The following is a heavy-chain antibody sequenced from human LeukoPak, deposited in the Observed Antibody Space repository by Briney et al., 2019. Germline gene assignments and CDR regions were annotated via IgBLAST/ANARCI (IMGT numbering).Heavy chain of an antibody. J-gene: IGHJ6*03. V-gene: IGHV3-74*01. CDR2: INTDGSST. CDR3: ANGALRLYYIDV. CDR1: GFTFSSYW. D-gene: IGHD3-16*01. Sequence: GGSLRLSCAASGFTFSSYWMHWVRQAPGKGLVWVSRINTDGSSTNYADSVKGRFTISRDNAKNTVYLQMNSLRAEDTAVYYCANGALRLYYIDVWGKGTTVTVSS.